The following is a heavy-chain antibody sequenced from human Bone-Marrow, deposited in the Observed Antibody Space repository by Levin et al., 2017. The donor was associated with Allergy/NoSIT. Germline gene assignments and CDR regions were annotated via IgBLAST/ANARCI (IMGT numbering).Heavy chain of an antibody. V-gene: IGHV3-33*01. CDR2: ISYDGGHK. D-gene: IGHD3-3*01. J-gene: IGHJ4*02. CDR3: TRDRGEWRQFYFDY. CDR1: GFTFSAFG. Sequence: GESLKISCAASGFTFSAFGMHWVRQAPGRGLEWVAVISYDGGHKFYADSVKGRFTISRDNSKNTHYLQMNSLRAEDTAVYYCTRDRGEWRQFYFDYWGQGILDTVSS.